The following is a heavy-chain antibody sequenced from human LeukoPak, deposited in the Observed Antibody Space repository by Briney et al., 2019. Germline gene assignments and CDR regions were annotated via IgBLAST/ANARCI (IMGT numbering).Heavy chain of an antibody. J-gene: IGHJ4*02. CDR1: GFTFSTYA. Sequence: GGSLRFSCAASGFTFSTYAMNWVRQAPGKGLEWVSAISGSGGSTYYADSVKGRFTISRDNSKHTLYLLMNSLRAENTAVYYFAKSPSSSGWYRYFDYWGQGTLVTVSS. V-gene: IGHV3-23*01. CDR2: ISGSGGST. CDR3: AKSPSSSGWYRYFDY. D-gene: IGHD6-13*01.